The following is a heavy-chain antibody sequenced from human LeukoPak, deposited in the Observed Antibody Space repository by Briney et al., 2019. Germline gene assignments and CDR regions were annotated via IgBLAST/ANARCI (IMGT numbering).Heavy chain of an antibody. CDR3: ATDSSSWSYFGY. CDR2: IYYSGST. CDR1: GGSVSSGSYY. V-gene: IGHV4-61*01. D-gene: IGHD6-13*01. Sequence: KSSETLSLTCTVSGGSVSSGSYYWSWIRQPPGKGLEWIGYIYYSGSTNYNPSLKSRVTISVDTSKNQFSLKLSSVTAADTAVYYCATDSSSWSYFGYWGQGTLVTVSS. J-gene: IGHJ4*02.